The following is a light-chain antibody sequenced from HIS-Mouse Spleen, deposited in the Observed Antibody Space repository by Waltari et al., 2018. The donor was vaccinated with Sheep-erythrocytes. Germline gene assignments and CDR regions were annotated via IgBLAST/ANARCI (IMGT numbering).Light chain of an antibody. J-gene: IGLJ2*01. CDR3: AAWDDSLNGVV. Sequence: QSVLTQPPSASGTPGQRATISCSGSSSNTGSNTVNWYPQPPGTAPKLLIYSNKQRPSGVPDRFSGSKSGTSASLAISGLQSEDEADYYCAAWDDSLNGVVFGGGTKLTVL. CDR2: SNK. CDR1: SSNTGSNT. V-gene: IGLV1-44*01.